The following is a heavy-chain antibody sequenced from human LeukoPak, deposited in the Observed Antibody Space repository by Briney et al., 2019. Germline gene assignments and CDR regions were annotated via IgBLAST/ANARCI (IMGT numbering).Heavy chain of an antibody. CDR1: GYTFTGYY. J-gene: IGHJ4*02. CDR3: ARDLGDILTGYTFLD. V-gene: IGHV1-2*06. Sequence: ASVKVSCKASGYTFTGYYMHWVRQAPGQGLEWMGRINPNSGGTNYAQKFQGRVTMTRDTSISTAYMELSRLRSDDTAVYYCARDLGDILTGYTFLDWGQGTPVTVSS. D-gene: IGHD3-9*01. CDR2: INPNSGGT.